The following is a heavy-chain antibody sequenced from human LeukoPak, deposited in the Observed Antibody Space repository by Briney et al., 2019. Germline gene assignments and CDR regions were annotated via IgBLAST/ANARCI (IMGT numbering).Heavy chain of an antibody. D-gene: IGHD2-2*01. J-gene: IGHJ5*01. Sequence: ASVKVSCKASGYTFTSYGISWVRQAPGQGLEWMGWISAYNGNTNYAQKLQGRVTMTTDTSTSAAYMELRSLRSDDTAVYYCARDLFRSVVPAAIGSWGQGTLVTVSS. CDR2: ISAYNGNT. CDR3: ARDLFRSVVPAAIGS. CDR1: GYTFTSYG. V-gene: IGHV1-18*01.